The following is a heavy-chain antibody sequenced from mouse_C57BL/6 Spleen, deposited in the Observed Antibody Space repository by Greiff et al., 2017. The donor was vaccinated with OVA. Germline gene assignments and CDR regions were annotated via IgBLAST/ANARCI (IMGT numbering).Heavy chain of an antibody. CDR2: IYPGDGDT. Sequence: VMLVESGPELVKPGASVKISCKASGYAFSSSWMNWVKQRPGKGLEWIGRIYPGDGDTNYNGKFKGKATLTADKSSSTAYMPLSSLTSEDSAVSLCEGAAAPVCDYWGQGTTLTVSS. D-gene: IGHD6-1*01. J-gene: IGHJ2*01. CDR1: GYAFSSSW. CDR3: EGAAAPVCDY. V-gene: IGHV1-82*01.